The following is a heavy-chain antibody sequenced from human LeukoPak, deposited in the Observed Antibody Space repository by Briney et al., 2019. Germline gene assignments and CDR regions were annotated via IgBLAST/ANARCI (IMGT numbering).Heavy chain of an antibody. CDR3: ARAYSAGDFWSGYYYFDY. V-gene: IGHV4-59*01. D-gene: IGHD3-3*01. CDR1: GGSFSGYY. J-gene: IGHJ4*02. Sequence: SETLSLTCAVYGGSFSGYYWSWIRQPPGKGLEWIGYIYYSGSTNYNPSLKSRVTISVDTSKNQFSLKLSSVTAADTAVYYCARAYSAGDFWSGYYYFDYWGQGTLVTVSS. CDR2: IYYSGST.